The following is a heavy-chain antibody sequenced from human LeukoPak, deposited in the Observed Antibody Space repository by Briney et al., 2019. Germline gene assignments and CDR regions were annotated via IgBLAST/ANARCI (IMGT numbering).Heavy chain of an antibody. CDR2: INPNSGGT. CDR1: GYTFTGYY. Sequence: ASVKVSCKASGYTFTGYYMHWVRQAPGQGLEWMGWINPNSGGTNYAQKFQGRVTMTRDTSISTAYMELSRLRSDDTAVYYCAREFRTHYYDSSGALLFYYFDYWGQGTLVTVSS. D-gene: IGHD3-22*01. V-gene: IGHV1-2*02. CDR3: AREFRTHYYDSSGALLFYYFDY. J-gene: IGHJ4*02.